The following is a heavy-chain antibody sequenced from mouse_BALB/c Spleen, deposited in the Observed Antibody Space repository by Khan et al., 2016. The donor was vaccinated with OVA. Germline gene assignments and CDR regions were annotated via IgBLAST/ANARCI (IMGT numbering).Heavy chain of an antibody. Sequence: QVQLKESGPGLVAPSQSLSITCTVSGFSLTTYGVHWVRQPPGKGLEWLGVIWAGGSTNYYSALMSRLSISKENSNNQAFLIMNSLQTEDTAMYCCARAYYCGAWFDYWGQGTMVTVSA. CDR3: ARAYYCGAWFDY. V-gene: IGHV2-9*02. D-gene: IGHD1-1*01. CDR1: GFSLTTYG. J-gene: IGHJ3*01. CDR2: IWAGGST.